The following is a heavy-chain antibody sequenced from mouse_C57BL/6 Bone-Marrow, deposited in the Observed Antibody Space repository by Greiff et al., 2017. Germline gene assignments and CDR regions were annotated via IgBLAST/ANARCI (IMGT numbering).Heavy chain of an antibody. Sequence: EVKLMESGGGLVQPGETLKLSCESNEYEFPSHDMSWVRKTPETRLELVAAINSDGGSTYYPDTMERRFIISRDNTKKTLYLQMSSLRSEDTALYYCARQMGLRRRGYAMDYWGQGTSVTVSS. V-gene: IGHV5-2*01. CDR2: INSDGGST. CDR3: ARQMGLRRRGYAMDY. CDR1: EYEFPSHD. J-gene: IGHJ4*01. D-gene: IGHD2-4*01.